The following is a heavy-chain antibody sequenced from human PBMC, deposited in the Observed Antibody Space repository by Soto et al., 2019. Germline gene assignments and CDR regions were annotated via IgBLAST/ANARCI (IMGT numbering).Heavy chain of an antibody. Sequence: GRSLRLSCAASGFTFSSYAMHWVRKAPGKGLEWVAVISYDGSNKYYADSVKGRFTISRDNSKNTLYLQMNSLRAEDTAVYYCACDSSGYYYYYGMDVWGQGTTVTVSS. CDR2: ISYDGSNK. CDR1: GFTFSSYA. CDR3: ACDSSGYYYYYGMDV. D-gene: IGHD3-22*01. J-gene: IGHJ6*02. V-gene: IGHV3-30-3*01.